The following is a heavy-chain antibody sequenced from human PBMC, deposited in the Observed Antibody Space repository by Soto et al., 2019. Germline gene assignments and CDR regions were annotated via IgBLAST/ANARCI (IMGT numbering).Heavy chain of an antibody. CDR1: ADYLHIGYYY. J-gene: IGHJ5*02. CDR2: IYYTGRA. CDR3: ARDAGSNDNWFDP. D-gene: IGHD6-13*01. Sequence: LSWSGSADYLHIGYYYGTWIRQLPGKGLEWMGYIYYTGRAYYNPSLESRLTMSVDRSTNQFSLKLSAVTAADTAIYYCARDAGSNDNWFDPWGQGTLVTVSS. V-gene: IGHV4-31*02.